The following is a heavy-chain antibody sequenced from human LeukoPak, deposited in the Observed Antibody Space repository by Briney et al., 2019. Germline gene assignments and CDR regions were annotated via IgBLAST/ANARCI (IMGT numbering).Heavy chain of an antibody. V-gene: IGHV3-23*01. Sequence: GGSLRLACAASGFRFSSYAMSWVRQAPGKGLEWVSAISGSGVSTYYADSVKGRFTISRDNSKNTLYLQMNSLRAEDTAVYYCASGMGRQRPPRFDYWGQGTLVTVSS. CDR1: GFRFSSYA. J-gene: IGHJ4*02. D-gene: IGHD3-10*01. CDR3: ASGMGRQRPPRFDY. CDR2: ISGSGVST.